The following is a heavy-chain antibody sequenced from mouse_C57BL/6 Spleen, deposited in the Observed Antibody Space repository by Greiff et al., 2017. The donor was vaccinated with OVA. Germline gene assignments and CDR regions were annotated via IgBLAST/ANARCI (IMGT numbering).Heavy chain of an antibody. CDR1: GYTFTSYW. CDR3: ARSGC. CDR2: IDPSDSYT. V-gene: IGHV1-59*01. D-gene: IGHD3-1*01. J-gene: IGHJ2*01. Sequence: QVQLQQPGAELVRPGTSVKLSCKASGYTFTSYWMHWVKQRPGQGLEWIGVIDPSDSYTNYNQKFKGKATLTLPTSSSTAYMQLTSRTSEGSAVYYCARSGCRGKDTNLTVSS.